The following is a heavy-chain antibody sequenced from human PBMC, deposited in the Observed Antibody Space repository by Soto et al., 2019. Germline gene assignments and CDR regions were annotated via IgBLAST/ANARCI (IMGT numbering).Heavy chain of an antibody. Sequence: GGSLRLSWDASGFTFSSHGMTWVRQAPGKGLEWVAFISSTSSTKNYADSVKGRFTISRDNTKNSLYLQMSSLRDEDTAVYYCARRITMVRGPYYYYGMGVWAQGTTVTVSS. D-gene: IGHD3-10*01. J-gene: IGHJ6*02. CDR1: GFTFSSHG. V-gene: IGHV3-48*02. CDR3: ARRITMVRGPYYYYGMGV. CDR2: ISSTSSTK.